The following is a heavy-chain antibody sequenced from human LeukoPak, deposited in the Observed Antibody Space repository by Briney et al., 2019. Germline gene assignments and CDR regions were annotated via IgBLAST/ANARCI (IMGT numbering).Heavy chain of an antibody. CDR3: ARGGSYDFWSGYYPPV. V-gene: IGHV7-4-1*02. CDR2: INTNTGNP. Sequence: ASVKVSCKASGYTFTSYAMNWVRQAPGQGLEWMGWINTNTGNPTYAQGFTGRFVFSLDTSVSTAYLQISSLKAEDTAVYCCARGGSYDFWSGYYPPVWGQGTTVTVSS. J-gene: IGHJ6*02. D-gene: IGHD3-3*01. CDR1: GYTFTSYA.